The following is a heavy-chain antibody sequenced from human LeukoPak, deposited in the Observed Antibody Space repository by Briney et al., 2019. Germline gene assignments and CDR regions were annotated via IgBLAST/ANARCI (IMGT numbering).Heavy chain of an antibody. CDR3: ARDSETHSGSYYGFDY. Sequence: PSETLSLTCTVSGGSISSGDYYWSWIRQPPGKGLEWIGYIYYSGSTYYNPSLKSRVTISVDTSKNQFSLKLSSVTAADTAVYYCARDSETHSGSYYGFDYWGQGTLVTVSS. V-gene: IGHV4-30-4*08. D-gene: IGHD1-26*01. CDR1: GGSISSGDYY. CDR2: IYYSGST. J-gene: IGHJ4*02.